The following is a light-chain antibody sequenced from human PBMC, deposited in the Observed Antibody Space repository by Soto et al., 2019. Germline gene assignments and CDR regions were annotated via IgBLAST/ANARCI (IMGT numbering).Light chain of an antibody. CDR1: QSISNY. J-gene: IGKJ2*01. CDR2: TAS. V-gene: IGKV1-39*01. Sequence: DIQMTQSPSSLSASVGDRVTITCRASQSISNYLNWYQQKPGKAPKLLIYTASTLQSGVPSRFSGSGSGTDFTLSISSLQSEDFATYYCQQSYATPYTFGQGTKLEIK. CDR3: QQSYATPYT.